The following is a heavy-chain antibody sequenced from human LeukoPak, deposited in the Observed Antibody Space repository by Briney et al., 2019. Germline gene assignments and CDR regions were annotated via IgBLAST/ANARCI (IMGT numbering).Heavy chain of an antibody. D-gene: IGHD6-13*01. CDR2: ISYDGSNK. J-gene: IGHJ4*02. CDR3: ARYRVPAAGTLDY. Sequence: GRSLRPSCAASGFTFSSYAMHWVRQAPGKGLEWVAVISYDGSNKYYADSVKGRFTISRDNSKNTLYLQTNSLGAEDTAVYYCARYRVPAAGTLDYWGQGTLVTVSS. CDR1: GFTFSSYA. V-gene: IGHV3-30-3*01.